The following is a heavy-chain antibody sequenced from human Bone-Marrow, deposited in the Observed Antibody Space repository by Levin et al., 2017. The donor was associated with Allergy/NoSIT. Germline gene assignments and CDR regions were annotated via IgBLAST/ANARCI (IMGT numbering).Heavy chain of an antibody. CDR2: VYYTGSK. D-gene: IGHD3-22*01. CDR3: ARRPGRVITFDNYFDF. CDR1: GGSISSSHYY. Sequence: SETLSLTCTVSGGSISSSHYYWAWLRQPPGKGLEWIGSVYYTGSKSTNPSLRSRVTLFVDTSNSQFSLRLSSVTAADTAVYFCARRPGRVITFDNYFDFWGQGMLVTVSS. J-gene: IGHJ4*02. V-gene: IGHV4-39*01.